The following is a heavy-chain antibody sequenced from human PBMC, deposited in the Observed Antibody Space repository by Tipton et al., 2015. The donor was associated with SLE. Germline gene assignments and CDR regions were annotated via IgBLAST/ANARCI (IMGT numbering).Heavy chain of an antibody. J-gene: IGHJ4*02. CDR1: GSSVNGHY. Sequence: TLSLTCTVSGSSVNGHYWNWIRQAPGKGLEWIGYIYYKGSTDYKSSLKSRLTISIDTSKNQVSLKLTSVTAADTAVYYCARDHFLDYWGQGILVNVSS. D-gene: IGHD2/OR15-2a*01. CDR3: ARDHFLDY. CDR2: IYYKGST. V-gene: IGHV4-59*02.